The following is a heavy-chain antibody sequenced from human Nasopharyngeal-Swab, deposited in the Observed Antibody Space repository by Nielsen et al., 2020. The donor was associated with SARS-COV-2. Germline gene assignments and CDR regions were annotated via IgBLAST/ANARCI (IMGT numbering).Heavy chain of an antibody. CDR3: ARDPEAVAPFYGMDV. Sequence: APVKVSCKASGYTFISYYMHWVRQAPGQGLEWMGIINPSGGSTSYAQKFQGRVTMTRDTSTSTVYMELSSLRSEDTAVYYCARDPEAVAPFYGMDVWGQGTTVTVSS. CDR1: GYTFISYY. D-gene: IGHD6-19*01. V-gene: IGHV1-46*01. J-gene: IGHJ6*02. CDR2: INPSGGST.